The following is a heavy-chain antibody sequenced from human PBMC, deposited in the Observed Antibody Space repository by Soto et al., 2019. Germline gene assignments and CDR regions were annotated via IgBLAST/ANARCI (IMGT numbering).Heavy chain of an antibody. J-gene: IGHJ2*01. CDR2: ISGSGGST. CDR1: GFTFSSYA. D-gene: IGHD3-3*01. V-gene: IGHV3-23*01. Sequence: GGSLRLSCAASGFTFSSYAMSWVRQAPGKGLEWVSAISGSGGSTYYADSVKGRFTISRDNSKNTLYLQMNSLRAEDTAVYYCAKKAPTIFGVVIIRDWYFDLWGRGTLVTVSS. CDR3: AKKAPTIFGVVIIRDWYFDL.